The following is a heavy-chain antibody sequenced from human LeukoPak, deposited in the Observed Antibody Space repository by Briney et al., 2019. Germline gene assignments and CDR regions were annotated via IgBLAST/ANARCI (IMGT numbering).Heavy chain of an antibody. D-gene: IGHD3-22*01. CDR1: GFTFSAYG. J-gene: IGHJ4*02. Sequence: GTSLRLSCAASGFTFSAYGMHWVRQAPGRGLGGGAVIWYDGSNKYYADSVKGRFTISRDNSKNTLYLRMDSLRAEDTAVYYCAKEGYDSSGYYSSFDYWGQGTLVTVSS. CDR3: AKEGYDSSGYYSSFDY. V-gene: IGHV3-33*06. CDR2: IWYDGSNK.